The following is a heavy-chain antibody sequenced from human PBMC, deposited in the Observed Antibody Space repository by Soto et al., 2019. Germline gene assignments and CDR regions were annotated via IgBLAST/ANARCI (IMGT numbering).Heavy chain of an antibody. V-gene: IGHV2-5*02. J-gene: IGHJ4*02. CDR3: AHRSRGYAYYFDL. D-gene: IGHD5-12*01. Sequence: QITLKESGPTLVKPTQTLTLTCSFSGFSLSTRGVGVGWIRQPPGKALEWLALIFWDDDKWYSPSLRNRLSTTXAXTKNQVALTMTNMDPVDTATYYCAHRSRGYAYYFDLWGQGTLVTVSS. CDR1: GFSLSTRGVG. CDR2: IFWDDDK.